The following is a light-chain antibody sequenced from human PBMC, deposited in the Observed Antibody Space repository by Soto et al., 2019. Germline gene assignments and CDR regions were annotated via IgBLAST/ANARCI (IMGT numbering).Light chain of an antibody. J-gene: IGKJ1*01. V-gene: IGKV1-5*01. CDR3: QHYNSYSEA. CDR2: HAS. CDR1: QSISNW. Sequence: EIQMTKARSTLPESVILRVSGRCMASQSISNWLAWYQQKPGTAPKVLIYHASNLQSGVPSRFSGSVSGTEFTLTSISLQPDYLATYYFQHYNSYSEAFGQGTKVDIK.